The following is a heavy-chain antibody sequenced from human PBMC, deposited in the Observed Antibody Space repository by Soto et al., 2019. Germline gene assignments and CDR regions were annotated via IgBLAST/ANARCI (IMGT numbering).Heavy chain of an antibody. J-gene: IGHJ4*02. CDR2: INPNNSGT. V-gene: IGHV1-2*04. Sequence: ASVKVSCKDSGYTLTDYYMYWVRQAPGQGLEWVGWINPNNSGTNYAQKFEGWVTMTADKSTSTAYMELRSLRSEDTAMYYCATSYGSGYRAFDYWGQGALVTVS. D-gene: IGHD3-10*01. CDR1: GYTLTDYY. CDR3: ATSYGSGYRAFDY.